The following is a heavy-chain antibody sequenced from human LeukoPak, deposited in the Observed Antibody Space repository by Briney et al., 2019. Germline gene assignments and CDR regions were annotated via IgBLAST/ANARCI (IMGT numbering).Heavy chain of an antibody. Sequence: SETLSLTCAVYGGSFSGYYWSWIRQPPGKGLEWIGEINHSGSTNYNPSLKSRVTTSVDTSKNQFSLKLSSVTAADTAVYYCARAKKGYYYYYMDVWGKGTTVTVSS. CDR1: GGSFSGYY. V-gene: IGHV4-34*01. CDR3: ARAKKGYYYYYMDV. D-gene: IGHD4/OR15-4a*01. CDR2: INHSGST. J-gene: IGHJ6*03.